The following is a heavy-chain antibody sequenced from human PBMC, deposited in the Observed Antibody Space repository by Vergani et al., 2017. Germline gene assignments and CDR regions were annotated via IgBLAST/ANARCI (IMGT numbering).Heavy chain of an antibody. CDR3: AKTGVAAPDAFDI. J-gene: IGHJ3*02. CDR1: GFTFSSYS. Sequence: EVQLVESGGGLVQPGGSPRLSCAASGFTFSSYSMNWVRQAPGKGLEWVSYISSSSSTIYYADSVKGRFTISRDNAKNSLYLQMNSLRAEDTAVYYCAKTGVAAPDAFDIWGQGTMVTVSS. V-gene: IGHV3-48*01. D-gene: IGHD6-6*01. CDR2: ISSSSSTI.